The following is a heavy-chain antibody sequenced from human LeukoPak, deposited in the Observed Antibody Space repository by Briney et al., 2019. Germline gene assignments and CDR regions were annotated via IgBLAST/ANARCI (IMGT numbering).Heavy chain of an antibody. D-gene: IGHD1-1*01. CDR2: MNPNSGNT. CDR1: GYTFTSYD. J-gene: IGHJ6*02. Sequence: ASVKVSCKASGYTFTSYDINWVRQATGQGLEWMGWMNPNSGNTGYAQNFQGRVTMTRNTSISTAYMELRSLRSEDTAVYYCGTAGLSYYFYAMDVWGQGTTVTVSS. V-gene: IGHV1-8*01. CDR3: GTAGLSYYFYAMDV.